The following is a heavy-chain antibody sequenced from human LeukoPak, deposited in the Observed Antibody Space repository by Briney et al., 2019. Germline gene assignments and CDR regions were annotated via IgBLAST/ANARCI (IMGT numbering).Heavy chain of an antibody. CDR3: AREGAGGDFWSGYYSHLGYYYYYGMDV. D-gene: IGHD3-3*01. CDR2: ISSSSSYI. J-gene: IGHJ6*02. Sequence: GGSLRLSCAASGFTFSSYSMNWVRQAPGKGLEWVSSISSSSSYIYYADSVKGRFTISRDNAKNSLYLQMNSLRAEDTAVYYCAREGAGGDFWSGYYSHLGYYYYYGMDVWGQGTTVTVSS. CDR1: GFTFSSYS. V-gene: IGHV3-21*01.